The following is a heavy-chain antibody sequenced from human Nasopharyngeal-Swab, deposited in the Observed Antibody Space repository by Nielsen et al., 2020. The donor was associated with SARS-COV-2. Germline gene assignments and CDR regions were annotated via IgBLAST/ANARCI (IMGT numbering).Heavy chain of an antibody. V-gene: IGHV1-46*01. CDR1: GYTFTGYY. CDR2: INPSGGST. CDR3: ARGSLWIQLWREAFDI. Sequence: ASVKVSCKASGYTFTGYYIHWVRQAPGQGLEWMGIINPSGGSTSYAQKFQGRVTMTRDTSTSTVYMELSSLRSEDTAVYYCARGSLWIQLWREAFDIWGQGTMVTVSS. D-gene: IGHD5-18*01. J-gene: IGHJ3*02.